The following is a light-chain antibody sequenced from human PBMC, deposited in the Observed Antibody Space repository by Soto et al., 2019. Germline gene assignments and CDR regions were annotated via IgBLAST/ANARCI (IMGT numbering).Light chain of an antibody. V-gene: IGLV2-8*01. CDR2: DVT. Sequence: QSVLTQPPSASGSPGQSVTISCTGTSSDVGGYNYVSWYQQHPGKAPKLMIYDVTKRPSGVPDRFSGSKSGNTASLTVSGLQADDEADYYCSSYAGSNNFVVFGTGTKLTVL. J-gene: IGLJ1*01. CDR1: SSDVGGYNY. CDR3: SSYAGSNNFVV.